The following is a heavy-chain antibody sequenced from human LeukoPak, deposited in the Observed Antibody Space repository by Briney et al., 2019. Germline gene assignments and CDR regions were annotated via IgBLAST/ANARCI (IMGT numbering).Heavy chain of an antibody. D-gene: IGHD5-12*01. J-gene: IGHJ6*02. CDR1: GFTFSDYY. V-gene: IGHV3-11*04. CDR2: ISSSGSTI. Sequence: PGGSLRLSCVASGFTFSDYYMSWIRQAPGKGLEWVSYISSSGSTIYYADSVKGRFTISRDNAKNSLYLQMNSLRAEDTAVYYCARAGSGYTRARYYGMDVWGQGTTVTVSS. CDR3: ARAGSGYTRARYYGMDV.